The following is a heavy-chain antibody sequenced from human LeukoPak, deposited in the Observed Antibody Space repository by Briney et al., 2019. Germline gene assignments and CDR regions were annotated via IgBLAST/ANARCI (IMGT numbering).Heavy chain of an antibody. CDR2: IRYDGSNK. V-gene: IGHV3-30*02. CDR3: AKDLTPAADGTYFDY. D-gene: IGHD6-13*01. J-gene: IGHJ4*02. Sequence: GGSLRLSCAASGFTFRNYGMHWVRQAPGKGLEWVAFIRYDGSNKYYADSVKGRFTISRDNSKNTLYLQMNSLRAEDTAVFYCAKDLTPAADGTYFDYWGQGTLVTVSS. CDR1: GFTFRNYG.